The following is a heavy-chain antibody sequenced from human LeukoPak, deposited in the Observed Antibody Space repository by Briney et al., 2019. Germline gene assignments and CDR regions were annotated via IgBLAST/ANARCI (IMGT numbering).Heavy chain of an antibody. Sequence: SETLSLTCTVSGGSISSYYWSWIRQPPGKGLEWIGYIYYSGSTNYNPSLKSRVTISVDTSKNQFSLKLSSVTAADTAIYYCARDRYYGSGSPGWFGPWGQGTLVVVSA. J-gene: IGHJ5*02. D-gene: IGHD3-10*01. V-gene: IGHV4-59*01. CDR3: ARDRYYGSGSPGWFGP. CDR1: GGSISSYY. CDR2: IYYSGST.